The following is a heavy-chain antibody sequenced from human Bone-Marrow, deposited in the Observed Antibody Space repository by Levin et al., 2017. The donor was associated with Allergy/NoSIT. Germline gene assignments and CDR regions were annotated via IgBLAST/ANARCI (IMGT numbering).Heavy chain of an antibody. CDR3: ARDQGVVVAATGPGCWFDP. Sequence: ASVKVSCKASGYTFTGYYMHWVRQAPGQGLEWMGWINPNSGGTNYAQKFQGRVTMTRDTSISTAYMELSRLRSDDTAVYYCARDQGVVVAATGPGCWFDPWGQGTLVTVSS. V-gene: IGHV1-2*02. J-gene: IGHJ5*02. CDR1: GYTFTGYY. CDR2: INPNSGGT. D-gene: IGHD2-15*01.